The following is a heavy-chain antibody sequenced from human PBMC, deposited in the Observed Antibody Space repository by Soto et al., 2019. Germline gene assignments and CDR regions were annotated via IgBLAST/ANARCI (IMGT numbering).Heavy chain of an antibody. V-gene: IGHV1-3*01. D-gene: IGHD2-15*01. J-gene: IGHJ4*02. CDR1: GYXFTSYA. Sequence: ASVKVSCKASGYXFTSYAMHWVRQAPGQRLEWMGWINAGNGNTKYSQKFQGRVTITRDTSASTAYMELSSLRSEDTAVYYCARDLGYALPDYWGQGTLVTVSS. CDR2: INAGNGNT. CDR3: ARDLGYALPDY.